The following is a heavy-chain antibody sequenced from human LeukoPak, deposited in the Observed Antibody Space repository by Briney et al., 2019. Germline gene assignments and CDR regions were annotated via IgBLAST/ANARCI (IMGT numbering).Heavy chain of an antibody. J-gene: IGHJ6*03. D-gene: IGHD6-19*01. CDR3: ARGRIAVAGTYIPSNWGPQLYYMDV. V-gene: IGHV3-23*01. CDR2: ISSSGGNT. CDR1: GFTFSSHA. Sequence: GGSLRLSCAASGFTFSSHAMSWVRQAPGKGLEWVSSISSSGGNTYYADSVKGRFTISRDNAKNSLYLQMNSLRAEDTAVYYCARGRIAVAGTYIPSNWGPQLYYMDVWGKGTTVTVSS.